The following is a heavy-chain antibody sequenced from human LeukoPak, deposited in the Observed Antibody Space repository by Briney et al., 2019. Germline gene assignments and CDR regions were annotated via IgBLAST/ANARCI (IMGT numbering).Heavy chain of an antibody. CDR1: GGSISSYY. J-gene: IGHJ3*02. CDR3: ARGPYSYDSSGAFDI. CDR2: IYTSGST. V-gene: IGHV4-4*07. Sequence: SSETLSLTCTVSGGSISSYYWSWIRQPAGKGLEWIGRIYTSGSTNYNPSLKSRVTMSVDTSKNQFSLKLSSVTAADTAVYFCARGPYSYDSSGAFDIWGQGTMVTVSS. D-gene: IGHD3-22*01.